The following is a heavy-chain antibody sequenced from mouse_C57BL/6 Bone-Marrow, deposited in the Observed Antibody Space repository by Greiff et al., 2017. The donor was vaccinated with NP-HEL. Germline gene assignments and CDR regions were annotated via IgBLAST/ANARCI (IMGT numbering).Heavy chain of an antibody. D-gene: IGHD1-1*01. J-gene: IGHJ4*01. Sequence: VQLQQSGAELVKPGASVKLSCTASGFNIKDYYMHWVKQRTEQGLEWIGRIDPEDGDTKYAPNFQGKATITADTSSNTAYLQLSSLTSEDTAVYYCARAPHLLRRRDAMDYWGQGTSVTVSS. CDR1: GFNIKDYY. CDR3: ARAPHLLRRRDAMDY. CDR2: IDPEDGDT. V-gene: IGHV14-2*01.